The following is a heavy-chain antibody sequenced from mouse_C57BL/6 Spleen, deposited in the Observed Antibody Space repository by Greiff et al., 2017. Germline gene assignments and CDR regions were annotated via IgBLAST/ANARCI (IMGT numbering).Heavy chain of an antibody. CDR3: ARSAPGPSAWFAY. V-gene: IGHV1-50*01. D-gene: IGHD3-3*01. J-gene: IGHJ3*01. Sequence: QVQLQQPGAELVKPGASVKLSCKASGYTFTSYWMQWVKQRPGQGLEWIGEIDPSDSYTNYNQKFKGKATLTVDTSSSTAYMQLSSLTSEDSGVYYCARSAPGPSAWFAYWGQGTLVTVSA. CDR1: GYTFTSYW. CDR2: IDPSDSYT.